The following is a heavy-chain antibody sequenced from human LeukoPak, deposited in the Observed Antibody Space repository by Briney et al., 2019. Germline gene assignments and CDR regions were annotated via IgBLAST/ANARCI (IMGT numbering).Heavy chain of an antibody. Sequence: SETLSLTCTVSGGSISSGSYYWNWIRQPAGKGLEWIGRIYTSGSTNYNPSLNGRVSISRDTSNNFFSLRLRSVTAADTAVYYCARYDSDNAMLDYWGQGTLVTVSS. CDR2: IYTSGST. CDR3: ARYDSDNAMLDY. D-gene: IGHD3-22*01. V-gene: IGHV4-61*02. J-gene: IGHJ4*02. CDR1: GGSISSGSYY.